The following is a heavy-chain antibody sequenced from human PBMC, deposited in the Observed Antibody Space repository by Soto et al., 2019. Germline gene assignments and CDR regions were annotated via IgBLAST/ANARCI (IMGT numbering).Heavy chain of an antibody. V-gene: IGHV3-74*01. D-gene: IGHD3-10*01. CDR2: INSDGSST. CDR3: AREYGGDYYYYYYMDV. Sequence: EVQLVESGGGLVQPGGSLRLSCAASGFTFSSYWMHWVRQAPGKGLGWVSRINSDGSSTSYADSVKGRFTISRDNAKNTLYLQMNSLRAEDTAVYYCAREYGGDYYYYYYMDVWGKGTTVTVSS. J-gene: IGHJ6*03. CDR1: GFTFSSYW.